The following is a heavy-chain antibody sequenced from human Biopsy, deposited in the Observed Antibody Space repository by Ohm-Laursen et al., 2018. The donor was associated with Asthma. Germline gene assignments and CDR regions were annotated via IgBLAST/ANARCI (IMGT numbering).Heavy chain of an antibody. CDR3: ARGGLHYYEYYGMDV. D-gene: IGHD2-21*02. Sequence: SLRLSCAASGFTFDNYTMHWVRQAPGKGLEWVTIISYDGRDTYYADSVEGRFTISRDNSRNTLFLQMSSLRPEDTAVYYCARGGLHYYEYYGMDVWGQGTTVTVSS. CDR2: ISYDGRDT. V-gene: IGHV3-30*04. CDR1: GFTFDNYT. J-gene: IGHJ6*02.